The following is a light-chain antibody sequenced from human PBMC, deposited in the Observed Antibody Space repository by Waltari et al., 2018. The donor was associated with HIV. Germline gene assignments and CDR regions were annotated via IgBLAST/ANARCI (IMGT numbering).Light chain of an antibody. CDR2: EDN. CDR1: SGRIASNY. Sequence: NFMLTQPHSVSESPGKTVTISCPRSSGRIASNYVQGYQQRPGSSPTPVIYEDNQRPSGVPDRFSGSIDSSSNSASLTISGLKTEDEADYYCQSYDSSNPVFGGGTKLTVL. J-gene: IGLJ2*01. V-gene: IGLV6-57*01. CDR3: QSYDSSNPV.